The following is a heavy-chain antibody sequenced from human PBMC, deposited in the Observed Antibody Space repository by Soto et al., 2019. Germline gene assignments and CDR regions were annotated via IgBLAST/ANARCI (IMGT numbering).Heavy chain of an antibody. V-gene: IGHV3-53*01. CDR2: IYTVGST. CDR1: GFPVSSNY. D-gene: IGHD6-6*01. J-gene: IGHJ4*02. Sequence: PGGSLRLSCAASGFPVSSNYISWVRQAPGKGLEWVSLIYTVGSTYYADSVKGRFTISRDNSKNTLHLQMNSLRAEDTAVYYCARAVSARRFDYWGQGTLVTVSS. CDR3: ARAVSARRFDY.